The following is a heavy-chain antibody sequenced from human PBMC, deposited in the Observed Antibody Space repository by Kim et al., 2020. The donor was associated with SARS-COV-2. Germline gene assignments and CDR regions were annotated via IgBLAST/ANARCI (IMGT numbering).Heavy chain of an antibody. CDR3: AREPSYSYVLDY. D-gene: IGHD5-18*01. V-gene: IGHV1-69*13. Sequence: SVKVSCKASGGTFSSYAISWVRQAPGQGLEWMGGIIPIFGTANYAQKFQGRVTITADESTSTAYMELSSLRSEDTAVYYCAREPSYSYVLDYWGQGTLVTVSS. CDR1: GGTFSSYA. CDR2: IIPIFGTA. J-gene: IGHJ4*02.